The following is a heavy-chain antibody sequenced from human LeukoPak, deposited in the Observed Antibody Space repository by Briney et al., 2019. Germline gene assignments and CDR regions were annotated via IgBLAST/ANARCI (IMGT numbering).Heavy chain of an antibody. CDR3: ARWRATSTIPYSFDY. Sequence: ESGPALVKPTETLTLTCSFSGFSLTTEQVAVGWIRQSPGKALEWFALIYWDDATRYSASLESRLTISKVRSRNQALLTMTDMDPADTGSYYCARWRATSTIPYSFDYWGRGILVTVSS. CDR1: GFSLTTEQVA. CDR2: IYWDDAT. J-gene: IGHJ4*02. V-gene: IGHV2-5*02. D-gene: IGHD2-15*01.